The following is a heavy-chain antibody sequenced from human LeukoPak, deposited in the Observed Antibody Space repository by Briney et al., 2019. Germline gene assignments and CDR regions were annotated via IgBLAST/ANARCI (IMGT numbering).Heavy chain of an antibody. D-gene: IGHD4-23*01. CDR2: ITYDGTIK. CDR1: GFTFSVYA. CDR3: ARRDFYRGNSLDAFDI. V-gene: IGHV3-30-3*01. Sequence: GRSLRLSCAASGFTFSVYAMHWVRQAPGKGLEWVAIITYDGTIKDYADSVKGRFTISRDNSKNTLYLQMNSLRAEDTAVYYCARRDFYRGNSLDAFDIWGQGTTVTVSS. J-gene: IGHJ3*02.